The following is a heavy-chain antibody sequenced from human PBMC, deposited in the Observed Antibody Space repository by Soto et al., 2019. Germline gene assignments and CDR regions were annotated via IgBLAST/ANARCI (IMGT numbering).Heavy chain of an antibody. CDR3: ARGSAWRVVNNWFDP. CDR1: GGTFSSYA. D-gene: IGHD3-3*01. Sequence: ASVKVSCKASGGTFSSYAISWVRQAPGQGLEWMGGIIPIFGTANYAQKFQGRVTITADESTSTAYMELSSLRSEDTAVYYCARGSAWRVVNNWFDPWGQGTLVTVSS. J-gene: IGHJ5*02. V-gene: IGHV1-69*13. CDR2: IIPIFGTA.